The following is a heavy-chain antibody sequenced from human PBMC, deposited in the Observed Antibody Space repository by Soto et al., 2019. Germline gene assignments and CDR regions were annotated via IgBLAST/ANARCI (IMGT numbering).Heavy chain of an antibody. V-gene: IGHV3-48*01. Sequence: EVPLVDSGGGLVQPGGSLRLSCAASGFTFSTYSMNWVRQAPGKRLEWVSYISSSSSTIYFADSVRGRFTISRDNAKNSLYLQMNSLRAEDTAVYYCARGACSGGSCYSWNQYFDYWGQGTLVTVSS. D-gene: IGHD2-15*01. CDR3: ARGACSGGSCYSWNQYFDY. CDR1: GFTFSTYS. J-gene: IGHJ4*02. CDR2: ISSSSSTI.